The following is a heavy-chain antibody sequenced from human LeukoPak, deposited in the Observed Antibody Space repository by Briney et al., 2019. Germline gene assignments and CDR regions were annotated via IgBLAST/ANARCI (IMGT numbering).Heavy chain of an antibody. CDR3: AKIERGYCSSTSCYAADY. CDR1: GFTFSCYA. D-gene: IGHD2-2*01. CDR2: ISGSVGST. Sequence: GGSLRLSCAASGFTFSCYAMSWVRQAPGKGREWVSAISGSVGSTYYADSVKGRFTISRDNSKNTLYLQMNSLRAEDTAVYYCAKIERGYCSSTSCYAADYWGQGTLVTVSS. V-gene: IGHV3-23*01. J-gene: IGHJ4*02.